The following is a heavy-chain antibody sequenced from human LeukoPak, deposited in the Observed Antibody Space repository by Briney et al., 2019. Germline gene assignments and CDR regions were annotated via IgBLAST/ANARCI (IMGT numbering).Heavy chain of an antibody. CDR3: AIPPGYCGNDCSFDH. V-gene: IGHV5-51*01. J-gene: IGHJ4*02. CDR2: IYPGDYET. Sequence: GESLKLSCEGSGYSLSNYWIGWVRQMPGKGLEWMETIYPGDYETRYSPSFQGLVTISVDKSISTAYLQWSSLKASDTAMYYCAIPPGYCGNDCSFDHWGQGTLVTVSS. CDR1: GYSLSNYW. D-gene: IGHD2-21*02.